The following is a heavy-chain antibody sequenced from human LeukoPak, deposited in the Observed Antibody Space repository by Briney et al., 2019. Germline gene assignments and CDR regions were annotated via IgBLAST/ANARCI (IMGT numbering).Heavy chain of an antibody. CDR1: GGSFSGYY. J-gene: IGHJ3*01. CDR3: ASLFRSRGAFDF. CDR2: ITHSGST. V-gene: IGHV4-34*01. D-gene: IGHD3-10*01. Sequence: SETLSLTCAVYGGSFSGYYWSWIRQPPGKGLEWIGEITHSGSTNYNPSLKSRVTISVDTSKNQFSLKLSSVTAADTAVYYCASLFRSRGAFDFWGQGTVVTVSS.